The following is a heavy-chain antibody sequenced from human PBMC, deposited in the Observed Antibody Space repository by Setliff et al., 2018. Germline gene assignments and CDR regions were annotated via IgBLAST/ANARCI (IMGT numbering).Heavy chain of an antibody. CDR2: INPNSGGT. CDR1: GYTFTGYY. Sequence: ASVKVSCKASGYTFTGYYMHWVRQAPGQGLEWMGWINPNSGGTNYAQNFQGRVSMTRNTSISTAYMELNSLTSEDTAVYYCARSKVEAAMVKHNWFDPWGQGTLVTVSS. V-gene: IGHV1-2*02. D-gene: IGHD5-18*01. J-gene: IGHJ5*02. CDR3: ARSKVEAAMVKHNWFDP.